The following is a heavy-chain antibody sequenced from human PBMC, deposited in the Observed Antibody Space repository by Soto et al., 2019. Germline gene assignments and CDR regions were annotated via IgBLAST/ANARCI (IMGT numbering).Heavy chain of an antibody. J-gene: IGHJ5*02. CDR1: GYKFTSSW. D-gene: IGHD4-4*01. Sequence: GESLKISCRTSGYKFTSSWIAWVRQMPGKGLEWMGIIFPSDSDTRYSPSFQGQVTISADRSTSTVFLQWASLKASDTAVYYCARAADDYTRGNWFDPWGQGTLVTVSS. CDR3: ARAADDYTRGNWFDP. CDR2: IFPSDSDT. V-gene: IGHV5-51*01.